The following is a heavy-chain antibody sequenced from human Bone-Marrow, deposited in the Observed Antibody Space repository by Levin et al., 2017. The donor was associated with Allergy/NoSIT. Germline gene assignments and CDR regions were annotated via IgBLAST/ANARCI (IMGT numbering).Heavy chain of an antibody. CDR3: ARLVTTVSSYYYATDV. J-gene: IGHJ6*02. Sequence: PSETLSLTCTVSGVSITSHYWSWIRQPPGKGLEWIGYSYYGGSTDYNPSLKSRVTISVDTSKSQFSLKLSSVTAADTAVYYCARLVTTVSSYYYATDVWGQGTTVTVSS. D-gene: IGHD4-11*01. CDR2: SYYGGST. CDR1: GVSITSHY. V-gene: IGHV4-59*08.